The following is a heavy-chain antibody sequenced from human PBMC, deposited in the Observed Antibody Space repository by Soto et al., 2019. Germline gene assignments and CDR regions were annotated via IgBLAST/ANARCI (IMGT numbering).Heavy chain of an antibody. V-gene: IGHV1-69*19. CDR2: ISPMFGAA. J-gene: IGHJ4*02. CDR3: AREVQVHTPAFVY. D-gene: IGHD3-10*01. CDR1: GGTFNTYA. Sequence: QVQLVQSGAEMKKPGSSVKVSCQSSGGTFNTYAMNWVRQAPGQGPEWMGDISPMFGAANYAPKFQGRVTIHADDSTGTSYMQLSSLTSEDKALYFCAREVQVHTPAFVYWGQGTLVTVSS.